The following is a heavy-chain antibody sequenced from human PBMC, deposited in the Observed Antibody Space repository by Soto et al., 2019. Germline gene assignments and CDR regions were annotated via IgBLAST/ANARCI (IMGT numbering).Heavy chain of an antibody. Sequence: SGESLKISCKGSGYSFTSYWISWVRQMPGKGLEWMGRIDPSDSYTNYSPSFQGHVTISADKSISTAYLQWSSLKASDTAMYYCARQLNQYSNYMGGARFDYGMDVWGQGTTVTVSS. V-gene: IGHV5-10-1*01. D-gene: IGHD4-4*01. CDR3: ARQLNQYSNYMGGARFDYGMDV. CDR2: IDPSDSYT. CDR1: GYSFTSYW. J-gene: IGHJ6*02.